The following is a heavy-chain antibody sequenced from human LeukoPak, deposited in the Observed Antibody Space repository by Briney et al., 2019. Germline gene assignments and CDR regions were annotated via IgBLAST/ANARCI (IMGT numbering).Heavy chain of an antibody. V-gene: IGHV3-13*01. J-gene: IGHJ5*02. CDR3: ARDLGTDTGYTNRLDL. D-gene: IGHD3-9*01. CDR1: GFTFSTYE. Sequence: GGSLRLSCTASGFTFSTYEMHWVRQATGKGLEWVSAIGNTGKTYYLDSVKGRFTISRENAKNSLYLQMNSLRAGDTAVYYCARDLGTDTGYTNRLDLWGQGTLVTVSS. CDR2: IGNTGKT.